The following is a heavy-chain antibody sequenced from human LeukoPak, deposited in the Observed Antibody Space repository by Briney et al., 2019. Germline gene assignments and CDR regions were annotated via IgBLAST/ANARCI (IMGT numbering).Heavy chain of an antibody. J-gene: IGHJ4*02. D-gene: IGHD6-13*01. CDR3: TSGGSWHAY. V-gene: IGHV3-7*01. Sequence: GSLLLSCAASGFTFSSYGMTWVRQAPGKGLEWVATVKQDGSDKYYVDSVKGRFTISRVNAKNSLYLQMNSLRAEDTAVYYCTSGGSWHAYWGQGTLVTVSS. CDR2: VKQDGSDK. CDR1: GFTFSSYG.